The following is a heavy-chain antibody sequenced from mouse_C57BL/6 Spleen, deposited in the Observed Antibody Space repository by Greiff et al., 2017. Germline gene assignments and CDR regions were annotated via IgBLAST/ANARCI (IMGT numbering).Heavy chain of an antibody. J-gene: IGHJ1*03. D-gene: IGHD2-5*01. V-gene: IGHV5-17*01. CDR1: GFTFSDYG. CDR2: ISSGSSTI. CDR3: AHYSNYWYFDV. Sequence: EVQRVESGGGLVKPGGSLKLSCAASGFTFSDYGMHWVRQAPEKGLEWVAYISSGSSTIYYADTVKGRFTISRDNAKNTLFLQMTSLRSEDTAMYYCAHYSNYWYFDVWGTGTTVTVAS.